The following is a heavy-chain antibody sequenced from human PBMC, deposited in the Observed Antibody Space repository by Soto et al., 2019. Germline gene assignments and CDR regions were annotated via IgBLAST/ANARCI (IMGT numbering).Heavy chain of an antibody. J-gene: IGHJ4*02. CDR2: INHSGST. Sequence: SETLSLTCAVYGGSFSGYYWSWIRQPPGKGLEWIGEINHSGSTNYNPSLKSRVTISVDTSKNQFSLKLSSVTAADTAVYYCARGAVPPNLMVYAIRGYFDYWGQGTLVT. D-gene: IGHD2-8*01. CDR3: ARGAVPPNLMVYAIRGYFDY. CDR1: GGSFSGYY. V-gene: IGHV4-34*01.